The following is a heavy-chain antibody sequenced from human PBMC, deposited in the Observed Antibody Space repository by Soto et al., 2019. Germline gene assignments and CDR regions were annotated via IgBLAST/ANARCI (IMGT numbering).Heavy chain of an antibody. CDR1: GFISRSYW. CDR3: ARAQYLADDAFDI. CDR2: INGDGRST. V-gene: IGHV3-74*01. Sequence: VQLVESGGGLVQPGGSLRLSCAASGFISRSYWMHWVRQVPGKGLVWVSRINGDGRSTSYADSVKGRFTISRDNAKNTLYLQMNSLRADDTAVYYCARAQYLADDAFDIWGQGAMVTVS. J-gene: IGHJ3*02. D-gene: IGHD2-2*01.